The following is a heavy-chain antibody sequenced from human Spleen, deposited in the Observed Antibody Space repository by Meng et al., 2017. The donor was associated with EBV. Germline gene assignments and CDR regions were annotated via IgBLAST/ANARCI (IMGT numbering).Heavy chain of an antibody. D-gene: IGHD2-2*02. CDR2: INTVNGQT. Sequence: QVQVVQVLAAVRRPGDSVKVSCKASGYDFIINPMHWMRQAPGQRLEWMGWINTVNGQTKYSRKFQGRVTITRDTFATTAYLELSSLKSEDTAVYYCARDRSGYCGSARCYMGPHDYRGQGTLVTVSS. CDR1: GYDFIINP. V-gene: IGHV1-3*04. J-gene: IGHJ4*02. CDR3: ARDRSGYCGSARCYMGPHDY.